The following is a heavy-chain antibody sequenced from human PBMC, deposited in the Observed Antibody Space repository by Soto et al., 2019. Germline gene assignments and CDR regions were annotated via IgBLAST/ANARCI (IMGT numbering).Heavy chain of an antibody. D-gene: IGHD4-17*01. Sequence: VQLVQSGAELKKPGASVRVSCKASGYTFTSFGVSWVRQAPGQGPEWMGWISPETGKTAYSYKFQDRVSMTADASTTTFYLDLGSLRSDDTAVYYCTRALFFISPSTVTTDAYWGQGTRVTVSS. CDR1: GYTFTSFG. CDR2: ISPETGKT. J-gene: IGHJ4*02. CDR3: TRALFFISPSTVTTDAY. V-gene: IGHV1-18*04.